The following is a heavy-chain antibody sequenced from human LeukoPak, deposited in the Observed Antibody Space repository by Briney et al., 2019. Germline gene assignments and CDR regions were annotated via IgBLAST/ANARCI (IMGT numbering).Heavy chain of an antibody. CDR2: IYYSGST. V-gene: IGHV4-59*01. J-gene: IGHJ4*02. CDR3: ARGARSGYSGYDYMAAVAGTFDY. D-gene: IGHD5-12*01. Sequence: SETLSLTCTVSGGSISSYYWSWIRQPPGKGLEWIGYIYYSGSTNYNPSLKSRVTISVDTSKNQFSLKLSSETAADTAVYYCARGARSGYSGYDYMAAVAGTFDYWGQGTLVTVSS. CDR1: GGSISSYY.